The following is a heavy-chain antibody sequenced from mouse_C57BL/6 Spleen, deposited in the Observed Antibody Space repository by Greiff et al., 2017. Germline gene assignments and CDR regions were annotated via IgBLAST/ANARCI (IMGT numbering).Heavy chain of an antibody. V-gene: IGHV1-72*01. Sequence: QVQLQQPGAELVKPGASVKLSCKASGYTFTSYWMHWVKQRPGRGLEWIGRIDPNSGGTKYNEKFKSKATLTVDKPSSTAYMQLSRLTSEDSAVYYCARKNSNYNWYFDVWGTGTTVTVSS. J-gene: IGHJ1*03. CDR2: IDPNSGGT. CDR1: GYTFTSYW. D-gene: IGHD2-5*01. CDR3: ARKNSNYNWYFDV.